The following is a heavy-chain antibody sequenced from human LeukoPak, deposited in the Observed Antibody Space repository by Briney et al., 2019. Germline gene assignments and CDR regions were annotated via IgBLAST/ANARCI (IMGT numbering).Heavy chain of an antibody. J-gene: IGHJ4*02. CDR3: ARDQAFVYCSGGTCDDDY. D-gene: IGHD2-15*01. V-gene: IGHV1-2*02. CDR1: GYTFTGYY. CDR2: INPNSGDT. Sequence: GPSVTVSCKASGYTFTGYYMHWVRQAPGQGLEWMGWINPNSGDTHYAQKFQGRVTMTRDTSINTAYMELSRLRSDDTAVYYCARDQAFVYCSGGTCDDDYWGQGSLVTVSS.